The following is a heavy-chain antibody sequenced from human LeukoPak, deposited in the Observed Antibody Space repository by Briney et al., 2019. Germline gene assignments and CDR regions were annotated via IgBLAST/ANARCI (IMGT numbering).Heavy chain of an antibody. CDR1: GGSISSYY. CDR3: ARGQKYRNGYTVTELGSGYFDY. J-gene: IGHJ4*02. D-gene: IGHD5-18*01. CDR2: IYYSGRT. V-gene: IGHV4-59*07. Sequence: RSDTLSLTCSVSGGSISSYYWSWLRQPRGKGLEGIGYIYYSGRTKYNPSLKSRVTISVDTSKTQFSLTLSSVTAADTAVYYCARGQKYRNGYTVTELGSGYFDYWGQGTLVTVSS.